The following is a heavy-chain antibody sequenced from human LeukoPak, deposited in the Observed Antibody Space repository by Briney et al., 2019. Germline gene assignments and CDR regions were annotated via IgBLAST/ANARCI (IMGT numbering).Heavy chain of an antibody. J-gene: IGHJ4*02. CDR2: IYYSGST. D-gene: IGHD2-21*02. V-gene: IGHV4-39*01. Sequence: SETLSLTCTVSSDSIYSSNYYWGWIRQPPGKGLEWIGSIYYSGSTYYNSSLKSRVTISVHTSKNQFSLKLSSLTPADTAVYYCARAAYCGGDCYLFDYWGQGTLVTVFS. CDR1: SDSIYSSNYY. CDR3: ARAAYCGGDCYLFDY.